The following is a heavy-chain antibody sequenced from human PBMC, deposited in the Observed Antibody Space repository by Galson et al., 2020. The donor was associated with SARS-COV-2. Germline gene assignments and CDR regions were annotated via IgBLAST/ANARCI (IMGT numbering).Heavy chain of an antibody. CDR1: GGSISSSSYY. D-gene: IGHD3-9*01. CDR3: ARTISRSDYGMDV. CDR2: IYYSVST. Sequence: SETLSLTCTVSGGSISSSSYYWGWNRQPPGKGLEWIGSIYYSVSTYYNPSLKSRVTISVDTSKNQFSLKLSSVTAADTAVYYCARTISRSDYGMDVWGQGTTVTVSS. V-gene: IGHV4-39*07. J-gene: IGHJ6*02.